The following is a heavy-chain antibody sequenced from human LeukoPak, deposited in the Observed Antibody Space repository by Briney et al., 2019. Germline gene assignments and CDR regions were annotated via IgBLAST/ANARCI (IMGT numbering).Heavy chain of an antibody. CDR3: AREAVTIFGLVRPQTPKGPHRFDP. CDR2: INPSGGTT. J-gene: IGHJ5*02. Sequence: EASVKVSCKASGYTFTNYYIHWVRQAPGQGLEWMGLINPSGGTTNCAQKFQGRVTMTRDMSTTTVYMHLSSLRSEDTAVYYCAREAVTIFGLVRPQTPKGPHRFDPWGQGTLVTVSS. D-gene: IGHD3-3*01. CDR1: GYTFTNYY. V-gene: IGHV1-46*01.